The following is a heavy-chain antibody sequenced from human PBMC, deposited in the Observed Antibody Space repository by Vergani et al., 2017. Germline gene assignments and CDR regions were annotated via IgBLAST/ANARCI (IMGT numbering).Heavy chain of an antibody. V-gene: IGHV3-9*01. Sequence: EVQLVESGGGLVQPGRSLRLSCAASGFTFDDYAMHWVRQAPGKGLEWVSGISWNSGSIGYADSVKGRFTISRDNAKNSLYLQMNSLRAEDTALYYCAKDITYYYGSGSYSSHYYYSGMDVWGQGTTVTVSS. CDR2: ISWNSGSI. J-gene: IGHJ6*02. CDR3: AKDITYYYGSGSYSSHYYYSGMDV. CDR1: GFTFDDYA. D-gene: IGHD3-10*01.